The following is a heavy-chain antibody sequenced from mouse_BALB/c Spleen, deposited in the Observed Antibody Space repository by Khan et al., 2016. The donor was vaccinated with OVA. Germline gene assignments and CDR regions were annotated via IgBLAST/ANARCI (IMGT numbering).Heavy chain of an antibody. D-gene: IGHD1-1*01. CDR2: ISTGGSYT. CDR1: GFSFSSYS. Sequence: EVELVESGGGLVRPGGSLKLSCAASGFSFSSYSTSWVRQTPEKRLEWVATISTGGSYTYYPDSVKGRFTFSRDNAKNTLYLQMSSLKSEDTAMYYCTRHRSYSGITPYFDYWCQGTTLTVSS. CDR3: TRHRSYSGITPYFDY. J-gene: IGHJ2*01. V-gene: IGHV5-6-4*01.